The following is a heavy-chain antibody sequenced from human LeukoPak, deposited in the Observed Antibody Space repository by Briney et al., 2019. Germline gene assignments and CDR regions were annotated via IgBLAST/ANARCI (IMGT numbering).Heavy chain of an antibody. J-gene: IGHJ4*02. Sequence: GRSLRLSCAASGFTFDDYAMHWVRQAPGKGLEWVSGISWNSGSIGYADSVKGRFTISRDNAKNSLYLQMNSLRAEDTAVYYCARAASGTGTSHFDYWGQGTLVTVSS. CDR1: GFTFDDYA. D-gene: IGHD1-7*01. V-gene: IGHV3-9*01. CDR2: ISWNSGSI. CDR3: ARAASGTGTSHFDY.